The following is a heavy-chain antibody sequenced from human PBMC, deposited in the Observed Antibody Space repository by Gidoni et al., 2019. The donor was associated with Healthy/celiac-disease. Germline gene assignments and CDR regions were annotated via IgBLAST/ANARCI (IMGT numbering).Heavy chain of an antibody. J-gene: IGHJ6*02. CDR1: GYTFTSYY. CDR3: AREGRYFDWLPPRGYYYYGMDV. Sequence: QVQLVQSGAEVKKPGASVKVSCKASGYTFTSYYMHWVRQDPGQGLEWVGIINTSGGSTSYAQKFQGRVTMTRDTSTSTVYMELSSLRSEDTAVYYCAREGRYFDWLPPRGYYYYGMDVWGQGTTVTVSS. D-gene: IGHD3-9*01. V-gene: IGHV1-46*01. CDR2: INTSGGST.